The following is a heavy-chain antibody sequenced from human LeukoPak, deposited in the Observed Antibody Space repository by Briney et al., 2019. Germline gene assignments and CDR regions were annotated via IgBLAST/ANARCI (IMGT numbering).Heavy chain of an antibody. CDR1: GFTFSSYA. V-gene: IGHV3-23*01. CDR3: ANGGGSQTFGH. CDR2: ISTSSASA. J-gene: IGHJ4*02. Sequence: PGGSLRLSCAASGFTFSSYAMSWVRQAPGKGLEWVSAISTSSASAYYADSVKGRFTISRDNSKNTLYLQMNSLRAEDTALYYCANGGGSQTFGHWAQGPVVPVST. D-gene: IGHD3-10*01.